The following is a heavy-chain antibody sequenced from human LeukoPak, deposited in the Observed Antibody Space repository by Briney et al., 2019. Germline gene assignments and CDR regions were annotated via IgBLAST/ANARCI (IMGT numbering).Heavy chain of an antibody. D-gene: IGHD3-9*01. J-gene: IGHJ4*02. CDR2: IYYSGNT. CDR1: GGSIISYY. V-gene: IGHV4-59*01. CDR3: ARGSLTGSTGYDFVS. Sequence: SETLSLTCTVSGGSIISYYWSWIRQPPGKGLEWIGYIYYSGNTNYNPSLKSRVTMSLDTSRNQFSLKLSSVTAADTAVYYCARGSLTGSTGYDFVSWGQGTLVTVSS.